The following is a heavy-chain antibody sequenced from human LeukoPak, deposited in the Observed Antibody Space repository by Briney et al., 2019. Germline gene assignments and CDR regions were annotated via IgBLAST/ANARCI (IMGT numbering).Heavy chain of an antibody. V-gene: IGHV3-48*01. D-gene: IGHD2-15*01. J-gene: IGHJ4*02. CDR2: ISSSSSTI. CDR3: ARDSDPFSGYYDY. Sequence: GGSLRLSCAASGFTFRNYNMNWVRQAPGKGLEWVSYISSSSSTIYYAGPVKGRFTISRDNAKNSLYLQMNSLRAEDTAVYYCARDSDPFSGYYDYWGRGTLVTVSS. CDR1: GFTFRNYN.